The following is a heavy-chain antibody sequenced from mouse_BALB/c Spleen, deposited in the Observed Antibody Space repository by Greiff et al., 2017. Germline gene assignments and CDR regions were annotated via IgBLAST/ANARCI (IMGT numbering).Heavy chain of an antibody. J-gene: IGHJ1*01. D-gene: IGHD2-1*01. CDR3: ARIYYGNYGYFDV. CDR2: IWGDGST. V-gene: IGHV2-6-7*01. CDR1: GFSLTGYG. Sequence: VHLVESGPGLVAPSQSLSITCTVSGFSLTGYGVNWVRQPPGKGLEWLGMIWGDGSTDYNSALKSRLSISKDNSKSQVFLKMNSLQTDDTARYYCARIYYGNYGYFDVWGAGTTVTVSS.